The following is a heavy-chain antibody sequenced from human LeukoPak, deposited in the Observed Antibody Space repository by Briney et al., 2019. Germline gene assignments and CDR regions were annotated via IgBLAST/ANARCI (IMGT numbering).Heavy chain of an antibody. Sequence: GGSLRLSCSASGFTFTNYAIAWVRQAPGKGLEWVSTISGTSGSAQYADSVKGRFTFSRDNSKDTLYLQMNGLRAEDTAVYYCAKDQGGRYYDILAGYYPENFFDYWGQGTLVTVSS. CDR2: ISGTSGSA. V-gene: IGHV3-23*01. D-gene: IGHD3-9*01. CDR3: AKDQGGRYYDILAGYYPENFFDY. CDR1: GFTFTNYA. J-gene: IGHJ4*02.